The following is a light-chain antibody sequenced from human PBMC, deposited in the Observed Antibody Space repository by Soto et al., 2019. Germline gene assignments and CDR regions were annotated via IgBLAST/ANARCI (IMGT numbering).Light chain of an antibody. J-gene: IGLJ1*01. CDR2: SNN. V-gene: IGLV1-44*01. CDR1: SSNIGSNT. CDR3: SSYVSSRTYV. Sequence: QSVLTQPPSASGTPGQRVTISCSGSSSNIGSNTVNWYQQLPGTAPKLLIYSNNQRPSGISNRFSGSKSGNTASLTISGLQAEDEADYYCSSYVSSRTYVFGTGTKLTVL.